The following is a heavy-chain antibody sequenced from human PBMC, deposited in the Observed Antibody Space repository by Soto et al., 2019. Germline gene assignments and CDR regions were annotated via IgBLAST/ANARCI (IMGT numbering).Heavy chain of an antibody. D-gene: IGHD3-10*01. CDR2: IYPGDSDT. V-gene: IGHV5-51*01. CDR3: ARPSYYGSGSYSYYYGMDV. Sequence: GESLKISCKGSGYSFTSYWIGWVRQMPGKGLEWMGIIYPGDSDTRYSPSFQGQVTISADKSISTAYLQWSSLKASDTAMYYCARPSYYGSGSYSYYYGMDVWGQGTTVTVS. CDR1: GYSFTSYW. J-gene: IGHJ6*02.